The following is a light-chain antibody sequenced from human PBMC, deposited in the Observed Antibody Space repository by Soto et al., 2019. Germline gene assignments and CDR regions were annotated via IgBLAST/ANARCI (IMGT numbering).Light chain of an antibody. Sequence: DIQMTQSPSSVSASVGDRVTITCRASQDIGIYLAWYQQKSGRVPKLLIYTTSTLHSGVPSRFSGSGSGTEFTPTISSLQPEDVATYFCQINVGAPRTFGQGTKVEIK. CDR1: QDIGIY. J-gene: IGKJ1*01. V-gene: IGKV1-27*01. CDR2: TTS. CDR3: QINVGAPRT.